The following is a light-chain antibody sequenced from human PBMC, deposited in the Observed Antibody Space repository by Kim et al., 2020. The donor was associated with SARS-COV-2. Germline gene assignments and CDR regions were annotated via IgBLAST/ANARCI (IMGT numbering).Light chain of an antibody. CDR3: HSYDNSDQV. V-gene: IGLV6-57*03. J-gene: IGLJ3*02. Sequence: GKTVTISCSRSSANIASSSVQWYQQRPGTAPTPVISENNQRPSGVPDRFSGSIDTSSNSASLTISGLKTEDEAVYYCHSYDNSDQVFGGGTQLTVL. CDR1: SANIASSS. CDR2: ENN.